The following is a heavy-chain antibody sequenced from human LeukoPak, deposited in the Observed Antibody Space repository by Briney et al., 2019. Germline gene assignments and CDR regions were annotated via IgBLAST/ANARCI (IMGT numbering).Heavy chain of an antibody. Sequence: SGRSLRLSCAASGFTFSSYGMHWVRQAPGKGLEWVAAISYDGNNKYYADSVKGRLTISRDNSKNTLYVQMNSLRAEDTALYYCAKDGVEQWLAYYFDYWGQGALVTVSS. V-gene: IGHV3-30*18. J-gene: IGHJ4*02. D-gene: IGHD6-19*01. CDR2: ISYDGNNK. CDR3: AKDGVEQWLAYYFDY. CDR1: GFTFSSYG.